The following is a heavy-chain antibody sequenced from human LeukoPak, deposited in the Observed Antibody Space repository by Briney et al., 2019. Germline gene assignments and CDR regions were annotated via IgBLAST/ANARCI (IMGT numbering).Heavy chain of an antibody. D-gene: IGHD1-20*01. CDR2: ISYDGSNK. V-gene: IGHV3-30-3*01. CDR3: AKDPPLTGGVYSAH. J-gene: IGHJ4*02. Sequence: GGSLRLSCAASGFTFSSYAMHWVRQAPGKGLEWVAVISYDGSNKYYADSVKGRFTISRDNSKNTLYLQMNSLRAEDTSIYYCAKDPPLTGGVYSAHWGQGTLVTVSS. CDR1: GFTFSSYA.